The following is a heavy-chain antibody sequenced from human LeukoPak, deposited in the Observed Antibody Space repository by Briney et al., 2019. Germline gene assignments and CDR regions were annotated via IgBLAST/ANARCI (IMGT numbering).Heavy chain of an antibody. CDR1: GHNLRTHY. J-gene: IGHJ5*02. CDR2: IDPSDSYS. CDR3: ARRPAGVLADTDFLEP. V-gene: IGHV5-10-1*01. Sequence: PGESLKISCRDSGHNLRTHYINWLRQMPGKGLEWMGRIDPSDSYSDYSPSFQGHVTMTADKSTNTAYLQWNSLKTSDTAIYYCARRPAGVLADTDFLEPWGQGTLVTVSS. D-gene: IGHD3-16*01.